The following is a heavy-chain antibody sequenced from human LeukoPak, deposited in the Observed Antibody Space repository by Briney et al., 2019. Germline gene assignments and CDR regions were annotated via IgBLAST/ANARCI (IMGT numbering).Heavy chain of an antibody. Sequence: SVKVSCKASGGTSSSYAISWVRQAPGQGLEWMGGIIPIFGTANYAQKFQGRVTITADESTSTACMELSSLRSEDTAVYYCARDRYSYGHSGSNWFDPWGQGTLVTVSS. D-gene: IGHD5-18*01. J-gene: IGHJ5*02. CDR3: ARDRYSYGHSGSNWFDP. CDR1: GGTSSSYA. CDR2: IIPIFGTA. V-gene: IGHV1-69*13.